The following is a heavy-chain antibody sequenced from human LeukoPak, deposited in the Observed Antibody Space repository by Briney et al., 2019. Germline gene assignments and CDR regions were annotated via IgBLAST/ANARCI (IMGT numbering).Heavy chain of an antibody. CDR1: GGSINNYY. D-gene: IGHD2/OR15-2a*01. Sequence: NPSETLSLTCTVSGGSINNYYWSWVRQPPGAGLEWLAYIYYTGSTNYNPSLKTRLTISVDTSKNQFSLRLNSLTAADTAVYYCARFSQYYDSPTHYLDYWGQGILVTVSS. V-gene: IGHV4-59*08. J-gene: IGHJ4*02. CDR2: IYYTGST. CDR3: ARFSQYYDSPTHYLDY.